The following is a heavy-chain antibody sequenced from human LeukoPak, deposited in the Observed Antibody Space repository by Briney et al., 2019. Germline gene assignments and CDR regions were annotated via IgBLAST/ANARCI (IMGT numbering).Heavy chain of an antibody. Sequence: PSETLSLTCIVSGGSISSGGYYWSWIRQHPGKGLEWIGYIYYSGSTYYNPSLKSRVTISVDTSKNQFSLKLSSVTAADTAVYYCARVNGTSWNYYYGMDVWGQGTTVTVSS. CDR1: GGSISSGGYY. CDR3: ARVNGTSWNYYYGMDV. D-gene: IGHD2-2*01. V-gene: IGHV4-31*03. CDR2: IYYSGST. J-gene: IGHJ6*02.